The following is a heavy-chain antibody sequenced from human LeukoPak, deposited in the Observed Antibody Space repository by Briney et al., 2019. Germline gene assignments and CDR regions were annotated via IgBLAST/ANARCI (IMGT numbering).Heavy chain of an antibody. D-gene: IGHD6-13*01. CDR1: GYTFTGYY. Sequence: GASVKVSCKASGYTFTGYYMHWVRQAPGQGLEWMGWINPNSGGTNYAQKFQGRVTMTRDTSISTAYMELSRLRSDDTAVYYCARNARRGGIEQQLVFWGQGTLVTVSS. J-gene: IGHJ4*02. V-gene: IGHV1-2*02. CDR3: ARNARRGGIEQQLVF. CDR2: INPNSGGT.